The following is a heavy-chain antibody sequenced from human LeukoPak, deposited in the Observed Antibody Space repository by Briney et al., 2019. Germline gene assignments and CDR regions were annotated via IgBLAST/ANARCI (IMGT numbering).Heavy chain of an antibody. CDR2: INHSGST. Sequence: PETLSLTCAVYGGSFSGYYWSWIRQPPGKGLEWIGEINHSGSTNYNPSLKSRVTIPVDTSKNQFSLKLSPVTAADTAVYYCARGLVVIRYSDYWGQGTLVTVSS. V-gene: IGHV4-34*01. J-gene: IGHJ4*02. CDR1: GGSFSGYY. D-gene: IGHD3-22*01. CDR3: ARGLVVIRYSDY.